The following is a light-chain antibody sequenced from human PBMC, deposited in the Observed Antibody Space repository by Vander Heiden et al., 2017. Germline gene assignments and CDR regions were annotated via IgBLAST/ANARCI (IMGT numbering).Light chain of an antibody. Sequence: DIQMTHSPTSLSASVGDRVPLSCRASQTISTYLNWYQRKPGKAPKLLIYGAATLHTGVPARFSGSGTGTEFTFTINTLQPEDFATYYCQQSHSMPWTFGLGTKVEIK. CDR3: QQSHSMPWT. CDR2: GAA. V-gene: IGKV1-39*01. J-gene: IGKJ1*01. CDR1: QTISTY.